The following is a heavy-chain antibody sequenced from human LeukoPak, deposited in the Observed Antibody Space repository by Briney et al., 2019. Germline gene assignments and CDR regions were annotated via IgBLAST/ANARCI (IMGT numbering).Heavy chain of an antibody. CDR3: AKDLKANWNDGPFDY. V-gene: IGHV3-23*01. D-gene: IGHD1-1*01. CDR1: GFTFSSYG. Sequence: GGSLRLSCAASGFTFSSYGMSWVRQAPGKGLEWVSAISGSGGSTYYADSAKGRFTISRDNSKNTLYLQMNSLRAEDTAVYYCAKDLKANWNDGPFDYWGQGTLVTVSS. CDR2: ISGSGGST. J-gene: IGHJ4*02.